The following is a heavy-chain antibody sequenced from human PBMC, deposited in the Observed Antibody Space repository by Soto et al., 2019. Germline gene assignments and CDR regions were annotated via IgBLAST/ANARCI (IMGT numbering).Heavy chain of an antibody. CDR3: ARDVKRDSCSGGSCYRSETFDP. Sequence: PSETLSLTCTVSGGSISSSSYYWGWIRQPPGKGLEWIGNIYYSGSTYYNPSLKSRVTISVDTSKTQFSLKLSSVTAADTAVYYCARDVKRDSCSGGSCYRSETFDPWGQGILVTVSS. J-gene: IGHJ5*02. V-gene: IGHV4-39*02. CDR1: GGSISSSSYY. CDR2: IYYSGST. D-gene: IGHD2-15*01.